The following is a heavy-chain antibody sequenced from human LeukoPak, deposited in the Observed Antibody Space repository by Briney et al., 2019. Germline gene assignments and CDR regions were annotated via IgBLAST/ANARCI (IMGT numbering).Heavy chain of an antibody. D-gene: IGHD6-13*01. V-gene: IGHV4-39*07. CDR3: ARVARSSPGDY. Sequence: SETLSLTCTVSGGSISSSSYYWGWIRQPPGKGPEWIGSIYYSGSTYYNPSLKSRVTISVDTSKNQFSLKLSSVTAADTAVYYCARVARSSPGDYWGQGTLVTVSS. CDR2: IYYSGST. CDR1: GGSISSSSYY. J-gene: IGHJ4*02.